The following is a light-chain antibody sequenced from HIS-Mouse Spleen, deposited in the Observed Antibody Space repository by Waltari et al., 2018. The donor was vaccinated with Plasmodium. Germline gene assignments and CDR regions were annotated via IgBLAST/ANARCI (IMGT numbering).Light chain of an antibody. CDR2: DVS. Sequence: QSALTQPASVSGSPGQSITISCTGTSSDVGGYHYVYWYQQHPGKAPKLRIYDVSNRPSGVSNRFSGSKSGNTASLTISGLQAEDEADYYCSSYTSSSTLNYVFGTGTKVTVL. CDR1: SSDVGGYHY. CDR3: SSYTSSSTLNYV. V-gene: IGLV2-14*03. J-gene: IGLJ1*01.